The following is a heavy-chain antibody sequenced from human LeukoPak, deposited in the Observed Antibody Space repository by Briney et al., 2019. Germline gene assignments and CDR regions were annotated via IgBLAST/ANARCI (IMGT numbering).Heavy chain of an antibody. Sequence: SETLSLTCTVSGGSISSYYWSWIRQPPGKGLEWIGYIYYSGSTNYNPSLKSRVTISVDTSKNQFSLKLSSVTAADTAVYYCAIPTLYSSSWYAFDIWGQGTMVTVSS. J-gene: IGHJ3*02. CDR2: IYYSGST. CDR1: GGSISSYY. CDR3: AIPTLYSSSWYAFDI. V-gene: IGHV4-59*01. D-gene: IGHD6-13*01.